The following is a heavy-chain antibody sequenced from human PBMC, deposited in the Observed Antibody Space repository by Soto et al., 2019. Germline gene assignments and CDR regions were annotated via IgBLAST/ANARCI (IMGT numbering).Heavy chain of an antibody. CDR1: GFTFRSFT. Sequence: LRLSCAASGFTFRSFTMNWARQAPGKGLEWVSTISSNSAYIYYTDALRGRFTISRDNAKNSLHLQMNSLRAEDTAVYYCTRDASRDSSARGWFDPWGPGTLVTVSS. V-gene: IGHV3-21*01. J-gene: IGHJ5*02. CDR3: TRDASRDSSARGWFDP. D-gene: IGHD6-13*01. CDR2: ISSNSAYI.